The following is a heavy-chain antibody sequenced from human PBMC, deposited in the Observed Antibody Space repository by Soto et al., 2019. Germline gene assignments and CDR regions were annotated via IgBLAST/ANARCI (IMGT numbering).Heavy chain of an antibody. CDR1: GDSVSSNSAA. CDR2: TYYRSKWYN. D-gene: IGHD2-2*02. V-gene: IGHV6-1*01. Sequence: PSQTLSLTCVISGDSVSSNSAAWNWIRQSPSRGLEWLGRTYYRSKWYNDYAVSVKSRITINPDTSKNQFSLQLNSVTPEDTAVYYCARGYCSSTSCYTGVEESYGMDVWGQGTTVTVSS. J-gene: IGHJ6*02. CDR3: ARGYCSSTSCYTGVEESYGMDV.